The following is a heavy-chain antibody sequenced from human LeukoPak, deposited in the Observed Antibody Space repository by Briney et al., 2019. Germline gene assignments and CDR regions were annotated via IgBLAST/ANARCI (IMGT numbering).Heavy chain of an antibody. CDR2: ITDSGGAT. J-gene: IGHJ3*01. CDR1: GFAFTDYA. D-gene: IGHD1-1*01. CDR3: AKAYTRNWYAAFDF. V-gene: IGHV3-23*01. Sequence: GGSLRLSCAASGFAFTDYAISWVRQAPGKGLEWVSAITDSGGATYYADSVKGRFTISRDNSKNSIYLQMNSLRGDDTAIYYCAKAYTRNWYAAFDFWGQGTMVTISS.